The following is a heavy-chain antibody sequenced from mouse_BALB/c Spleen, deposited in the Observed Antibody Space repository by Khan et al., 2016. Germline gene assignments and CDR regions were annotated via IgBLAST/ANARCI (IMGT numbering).Heavy chain of an antibody. CDR3: RSVYWDY. CDR2: IRSKSNNHAT. CDR1: GFTFSDAW. J-gene: IGHJ2*01. Sequence: QLEESGGGLVQPGGSMKLSCAASGFTFSDAWMDWVRQSPEKGLEWVAEIRSKSNNHATYYAESVKGRFNISRDDYRSSVYLQMNSLSAEYSGVYFCRSVYWDYLCQGTTLTVS. V-gene: IGHV6-6*01.